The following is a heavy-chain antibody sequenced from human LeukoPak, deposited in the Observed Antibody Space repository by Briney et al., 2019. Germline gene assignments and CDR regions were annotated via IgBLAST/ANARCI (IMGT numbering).Heavy chain of an antibody. J-gene: IGHJ4*02. CDR3: ARGTSSGYLRVKLDS. V-gene: IGHV3-53*01. Sequence: GGSLRLSCEVSGFIVGGNYMAWVRQAPGKGLEWVSSLYSGGNTYYAASVRGRFTVSRDKTKNTLYLQMNSLTAADTAVYYCARGTSSGYLRVKLDSWGQGTLVTVSS. CDR1: GFIVGGNY. D-gene: IGHD3-22*01. CDR2: LYSGGNT.